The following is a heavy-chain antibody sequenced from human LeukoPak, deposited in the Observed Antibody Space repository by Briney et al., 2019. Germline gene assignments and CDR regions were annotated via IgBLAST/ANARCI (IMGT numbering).Heavy chain of an antibody. CDR3: ARDASYGPHAFEI. J-gene: IGHJ3*02. Sequence: ASVEVSCKASGYTFNSYGISWVRQAPGQGLEWMGWISGYNGATNYAQKVQGRVTVTADTSTSTAYMELRSLTSDDTAVYYCARDASYGPHAFEIWGQGTMVTVSS. V-gene: IGHV1-18*01. CDR2: ISGYNGAT. CDR1: GYTFNSYG. D-gene: IGHD4-17*01.